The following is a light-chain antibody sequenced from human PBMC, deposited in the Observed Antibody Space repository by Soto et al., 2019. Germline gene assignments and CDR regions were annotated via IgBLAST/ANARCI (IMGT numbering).Light chain of an antibody. CDR1: SSDVGSYT. CDR2: SNN. J-gene: IGLJ3*02. Sequence: QSVLTQPASASGSPGQRVTISCSGSSSDVGSYTVNWYQQLPGTAPKLLIYSNNHRPSGVPYRFSGSKSGTSASLAISGLQSEDEADYYCAAWDDSLIGPVFGGGTKLTVL. V-gene: IGLV1-44*01. CDR3: AAWDDSLIGPV.